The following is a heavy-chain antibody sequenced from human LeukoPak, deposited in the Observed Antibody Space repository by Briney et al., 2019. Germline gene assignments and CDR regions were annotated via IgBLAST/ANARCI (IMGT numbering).Heavy chain of an antibody. CDR3: ARGVLGPYYFDL. V-gene: IGHV4-34*01. CDR1: GGSFRGDY. D-gene: IGHD7-27*01. Sequence: SGTLSLTCAVYGGSFRGDYWSWSGQPPGEGLEWIGEIHYTGATNYKPSLKSRDPISGHPSKNQFSLRVSSVTAADTAVYYCARGVLGPYYFDLWGRGTLVTVSS. CDR2: IHYTGAT. J-gene: IGHJ2*01.